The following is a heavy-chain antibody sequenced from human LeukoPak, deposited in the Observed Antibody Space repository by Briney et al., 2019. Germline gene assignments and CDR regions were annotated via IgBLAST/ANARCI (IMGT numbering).Heavy chain of an antibody. CDR2: IASDGSST. CDR1: GFTFSSYW. V-gene: IGHV3-74*01. D-gene: IGHD4-23*01. CDR3: ARGRPHGNDY. J-gene: IGHJ4*02. Sequence: GGSLRLSCAASGFTFSSYWMKWVREARGKGVVWVSRIASDGSSTTSADSVKGRFSISRDNAKNTLYLQMNSLRVEDTAVYYCARGRPHGNDYWGQGTLVTVSS.